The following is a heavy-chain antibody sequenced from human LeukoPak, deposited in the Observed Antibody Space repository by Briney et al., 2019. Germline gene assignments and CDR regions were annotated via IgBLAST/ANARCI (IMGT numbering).Heavy chain of an antibody. CDR2: IYYSGST. J-gene: IGHJ4*01. Sequence: RSETLSLTCTVSGGSISTTGYYWAWIRQPPGKGLEWIASIYYSGSTYYNSSLKSRVTISVDTSRNQFSLKLSSVTAADTALYYCASDKGYSNNYFDYWGQGTLVTVSS. V-gene: IGHV4-39*01. D-gene: IGHD6-13*01. CDR3: ASDKGYSNNYFDY. CDR1: GGSISTTGYY.